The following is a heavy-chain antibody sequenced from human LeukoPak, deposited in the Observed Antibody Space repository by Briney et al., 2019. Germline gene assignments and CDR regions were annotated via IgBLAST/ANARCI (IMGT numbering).Heavy chain of an antibody. CDR1: GFTFNNYA. D-gene: IGHD1-1*01. CDR2: ITSDGNKK. J-gene: IGHJ3*02. CDR3: ARTTLLQHLDAFDI. V-gene: IGHV3-30-3*01. Sequence: GRSLRLSCAASGFTFNNYAMQWVRQAPGKGLEWVAVITSDGNKKYYADSVKGRFTISTDNSTNTLYLQMHSLRDADTAVYYCARTTLLQHLDAFDIWGQGTMVTVSS.